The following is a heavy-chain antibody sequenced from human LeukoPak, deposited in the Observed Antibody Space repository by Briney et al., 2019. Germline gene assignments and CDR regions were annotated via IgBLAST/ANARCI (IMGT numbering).Heavy chain of an antibody. V-gene: IGHV5-51*01. CDR2: IYPGNSDT. Sequence: GQAIQISSKGSGYSFTTYWIGWGRPMPGKGREWMGIIYPGNSDTRYSPSFQGQVTISADKSISTAYLQWSSLKASDTAMYYCARSGSHFDYWGQGTLVTVSS. CDR1: GYSFTTYW. CDR3: ARSGSHFDY. D-gene: IGHD3-10*01. J-gene: IGHJ4*02.